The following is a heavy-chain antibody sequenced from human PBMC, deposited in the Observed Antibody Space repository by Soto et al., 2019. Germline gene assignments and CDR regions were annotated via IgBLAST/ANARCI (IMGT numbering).Heavy chain of an antibody. CDR1: GFTLSSYG. CDR2: LSSDGSNK. Sequence: QVQLVESGGGVVQPGRSLRLSCAASGFTLSSYGIHWVRQAPGKGLEWVAVLSSDGSNKYYADSVKGRFTISRDNSKNTLYLQMSSLRAEDTAVYYCAKWVVTYYFDYWGQGTLVTVSS. J-gene: IGHJ4*02. CDR3: AKWVVTYYFDY. V-gene: IGHV3-30*18. D-gene: IGHD2-21*02.